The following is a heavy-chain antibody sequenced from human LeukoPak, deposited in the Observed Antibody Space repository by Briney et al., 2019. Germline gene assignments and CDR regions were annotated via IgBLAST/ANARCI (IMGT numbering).Heavy chain of an antibody. J-gene: IGHJ6*03. D-gene: IGHD6-13*01. CDR3: ARDKRIAALYYYYYMDV. CDR1: GFTFSSYS. Sequence: GGSLRLSCAASGFTFSSYSMNWVRQAPGKGLEWVSYISSSSSTIYYADSVKGRFTISRDNSKNTLYLQMNSLRAEDTAVYYCARDKRIAALYYYYYMDVWGKGTTVTVSS. V-gene: IGHV3-48*01. CDR2: ISSSSSTI.